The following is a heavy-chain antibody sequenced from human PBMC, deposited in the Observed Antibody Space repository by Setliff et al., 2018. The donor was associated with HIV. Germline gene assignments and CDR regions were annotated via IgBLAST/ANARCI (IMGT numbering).Heavy chain of an antibody. Sequence: SETLSLTCNVSGYSLSSGFYWGWFRQPPGKGLEWIGNIFHTGNTDQNPSLKSRVTLSVETSENQFSLRLDSVTAADTAVYYCARRTIWGDAFDIWGQGTMVTVSS. J-gene: IGHJ3*02. CDR1: GYSLSSGFY. V-gene: IGHV4-38-2*02. D-gene: IGHD3-16*01. CDR3: ARRTIWGDAFDI. CDR2: IFHTGNT.